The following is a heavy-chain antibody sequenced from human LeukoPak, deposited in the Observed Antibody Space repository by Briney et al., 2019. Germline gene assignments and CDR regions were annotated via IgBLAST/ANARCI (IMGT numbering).Heavy chain of an antibody. Sequence: GGSLRLSCSASELTFSGYTMNWVRQAPGKGLEWVSSISSTSGYIYYAGSLKGRFTISRDNAKNSLYLQMNSLRAEDTAVYYCARGRGGNYFDYWGQGTLVTVSS. J-gene: IGHJ4*02. D-gene: IGHD3-10*01. CDR2: ISSTSGYI. V-gene: IGHV3-21*01. CDR1: ELTFSGYT. CDR3: ARGRGGNYFDY.